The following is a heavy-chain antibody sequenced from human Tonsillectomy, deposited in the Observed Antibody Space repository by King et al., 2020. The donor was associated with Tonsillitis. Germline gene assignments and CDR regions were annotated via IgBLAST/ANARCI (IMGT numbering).Heavy chain of an antibody. Sequence: QLVESGPGLVKPSETLSLTCTVSGGSISSSSYYWGWIRQPPGKGLGWIGTIYYSGSRYYNPSPTSRVSISVDTAKNQFSLKLGSVTAADTAVYYCARQGYTWGYWGQGTLVTVSS. CDR2: IYYSGSR. J-gene: IGHJ4*02. CDR1: GGSISSSSYY. D-gene: IGHD1-1*01. V-gene: IGHV4-39*01. CDR3: ARQGYTWGY.